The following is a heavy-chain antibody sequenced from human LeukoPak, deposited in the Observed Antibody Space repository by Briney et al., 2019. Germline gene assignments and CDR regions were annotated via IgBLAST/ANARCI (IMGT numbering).Heavy chain of an antibody. CDR2: ISPTGSTT. CDR3: ARGPNSNRSGLDF. J-gene: IGHJ4*02. Sequence: GGSLRLSCTASGFSFSGHWMHWARQLPGKGLVWVSRISPTGSTTSYADSVKGRFTVSRDNAKNTLYLQVNNLRAEDTAVYYCARGPNSNRSGLDFWGQGTLLTVSS. D-gene: IGHD1-14*01. V-gene: IGHV3-74*01. CDR1: GFSFSGHW.